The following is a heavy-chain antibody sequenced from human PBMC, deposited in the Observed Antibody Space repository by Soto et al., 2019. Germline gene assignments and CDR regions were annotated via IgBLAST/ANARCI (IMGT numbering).Heavy chain of an antibody. Sequence: ASVKVSCKASGYNFNSYGISWVRQAPGQGLEWMGWISAYNGYTFYAQKLQGRLTMTTDTSTSTAYIELRSLRPDDTAVYYCARDKWNDFYYHDRMAVWGQGTTVTGSS. D-gene: IGHD1-20*01. CDR3: ARDKWNDFYYHDRMAV. J-gene: IGHJ6*02. CDR2: ISAYNGYT. CDR1: GYNFNSYG. V-gene: IGHV1-18*01.